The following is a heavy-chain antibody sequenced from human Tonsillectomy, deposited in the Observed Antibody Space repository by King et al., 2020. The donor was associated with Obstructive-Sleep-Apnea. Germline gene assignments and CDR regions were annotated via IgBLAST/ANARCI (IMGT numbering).Heavy chain of an antibody. D-gene: IGHD6-19*01. Sequence: VQLQESGPGLVKPSETLSLTCTVSNDSISSRHYWSWIRQTPGKGLEWIATIYPSGSTYYNPSLTSRLTLLIDASKNQFSLRLTSVTAADTALYYCATGQWLTSFNSWGQGTLVTVSS. CDR3: ATGQWLTSFNS. CDR2: IYPSGST. V-gene: IGHV4-38-2*02. J-gene: IGHJ4*02. CDR1: NDSISSRHY.